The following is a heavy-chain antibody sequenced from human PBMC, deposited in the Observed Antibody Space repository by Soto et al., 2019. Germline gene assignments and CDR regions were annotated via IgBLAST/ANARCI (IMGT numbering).Heavy chain of an antibody. CDR1: GFTFGDYY. CDR2: ISSTGTTI. D-gene: IGHD3-10*01. J-gene: IGHJ4*02. CDR3: ARDLRFVDLHYYFDS. Sequence: QERLVESGGGLVKPGGSLRLSCETSGFTFGDYYMSWIRQAPGRGLEWVSLISSTGTTIQNADSVKGRFTISRDNVRSTLFLMMNNLKSEDTAVYYCARDLRFVDLHYYFDSWGQGTLVTVSS. V-gene: IGHV3-11*01.